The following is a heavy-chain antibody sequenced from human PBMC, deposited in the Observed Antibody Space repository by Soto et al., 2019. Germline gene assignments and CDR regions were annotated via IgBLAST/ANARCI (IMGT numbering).Heavy chain of an antibody. Sequence: ASVKVSCKASGYTFTSYGISWVRQAPGQGLEWMGWISAYNGNTNYAQKLQGRVTMTTDTSTSTAYMELRSLRSDDTAVYYCARAPTPYYYDSSGYLGSDSWGQGTLVTVSS. CDR3: ARAPTPYYYDSSGYLGSDS. J-gene: IGHJ4*02. D-gene: IGHD3-22*01. V-gene: IGHV1-18*01. CDR2: ISAYNGNT. CDR1: GYTFTSYG.